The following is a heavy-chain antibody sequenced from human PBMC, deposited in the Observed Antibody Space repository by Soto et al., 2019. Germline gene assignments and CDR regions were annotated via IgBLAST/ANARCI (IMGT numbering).Heavy chain of an antibody. V-gene: IGHV3-48*02. J-gene: IGHJ5*02. CDR2: ISFSSSTI. Sequence: PGGSLRLSCAASGFTFSTYSMNWVRQAPGEGLEWVSYISFSSSTIFYADSVRGRFTISRDNAKNSLYLQMNTLRDEDTAVYYCARDNGMAGSFDPWGQGTLVTVSS. CDR1: GFTFSTYS. D-gene: IGHD2-8*01. CDR3: ARDNGMAGSFDP.